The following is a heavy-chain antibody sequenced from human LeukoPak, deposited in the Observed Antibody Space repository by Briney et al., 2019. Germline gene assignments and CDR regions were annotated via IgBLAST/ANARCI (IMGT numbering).Heavy chain of an antibody. CDR3: AKAHDFWSGYSRLNNWFDP. V-gene: IGHV3-23*01. D-gene: IGHD3-3*01. CDR2: ISGSGGST. J-gene: IGHJ5*02. CDR1: GLTFSSYA. Sequence: GGSLRLSCAASGLTFSSYAMSWVRQAPGKGLEWVSAISGSGGSTYYADSVKGRFTISRDNSKNTLYLQMNSLRAEDTAVYYCAKAHDFWSGYSRLNNWFDPWGQGTLVTVSS.